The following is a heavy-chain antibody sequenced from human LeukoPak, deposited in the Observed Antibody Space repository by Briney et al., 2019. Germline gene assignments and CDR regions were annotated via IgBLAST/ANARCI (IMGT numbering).Heavy chain of an antibody. CDR3: AKTERMVRGVSNFDH. CDR2: ISSDGSNK. J-gene: IGHJ4*02. CDR1: GFIFNSYG. V-gene: IGHV3-30*18. D-gene: IGHD3-10*01. Sequence: PGRSLRLSCASSGFIFNSYGMHWVRQAPGKGLDWVAVISSDGSNKYYADSVKGRFTISRDNSKNTLYLQMNSLRAEDTAVYYCAKTERMVRGVSNFDHWGQGTLVTVSS.